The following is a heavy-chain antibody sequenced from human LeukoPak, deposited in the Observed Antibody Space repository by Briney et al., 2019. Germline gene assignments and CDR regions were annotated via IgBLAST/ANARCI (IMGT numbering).Heavy chain of an antibody. D-gene: IGHD3-22*01. V-gene: IGHV3-33*03. CDR1: GFSFSSYG. Sequence: PGGSLRLSCAASGFSFSSYGMHWVRQAPGKGLEWVALIWYDGNDKYYADSVKGRFTISRDNAKNSLFLEMNGLRADDTAVYFCASSHDSSGNDWGQGTLVTVSS. J-gene: IGHJ4*02. CDR3: ASSHDSSGND. CDR2: IWYDGNDK.